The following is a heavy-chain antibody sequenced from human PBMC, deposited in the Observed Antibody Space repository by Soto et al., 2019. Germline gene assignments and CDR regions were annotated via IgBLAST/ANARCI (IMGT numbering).Heavy chain of an antibody. CDR2: IYYSGST. J-gene: IGHJ5*02. CDR1: GGSISSSSYY. Sequence: SETLSLTCTVSGGSISSSSYYWGWIRQPPGKGLEWIGSIYYSGSTYYNPSLKSRVTISVDTSKNQFSLKLSSVTAADTAVYYCARHFSRRGGYTIPPGGRFDPWGQGTLVTVSS. D-gene: IGHD5-12*01. V-gene: IGHV4-39*01. CDR3: ARHFSRRGGYTIPPGGRFDP.